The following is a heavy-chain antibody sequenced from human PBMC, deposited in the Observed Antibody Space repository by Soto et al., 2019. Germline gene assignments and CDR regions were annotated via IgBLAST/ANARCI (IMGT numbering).Heavy chain of an antibody. V-gene: IGHV4-31*03. Sequence: SETLSLTCTVSGGSISSGGYYWSWIRQHPGKGLEWIGYIYYSGSTYYNPSLKSRVTISVDTSKNQFSLKLSSVTAADTAVYYCARGPCSGGSCYLPYYYYVMDVWGQGATVIVSS. CDR1: GGSISSGGYY. CDR3: ARGPCSGGSCYLPYYYYVMDV. D-gene: IGHD2-15*01. J-gene: IGHJ6*02. CDR2: IYYSGST.